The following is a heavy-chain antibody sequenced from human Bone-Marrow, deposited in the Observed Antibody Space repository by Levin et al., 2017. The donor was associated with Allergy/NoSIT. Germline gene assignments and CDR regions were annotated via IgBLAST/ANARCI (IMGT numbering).Heavy chain of an antibody. D-gene: IGHD3-22*01. CDR2: IWYDGSNK. CDR1: GFTFSSYG. Sequence: LSLTCAASGFTFSSYGMHWVRQAPGKGLEWVAVIWYDGSNKYYADSVKGRFTISRDNSKKTLYLQMNSLRAEDTAVYHCARDAQFYYYESTGYYSGFDSWGQGTLVTVSS. CDR3: ARDAQFYYYESTGYYSGFDS. J-gene: IGHJ4*02. V-gene: IGHV3-33*01.